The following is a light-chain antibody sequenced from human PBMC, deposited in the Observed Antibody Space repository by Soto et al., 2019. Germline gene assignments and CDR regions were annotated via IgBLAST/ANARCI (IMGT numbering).Light chain of an antibody. CDR3: SSYAKTISVV. Sequence: QSALTQPPSASGSPGQSVTISCTGTSRDVGAYNYVSWYQQRPGKAPKLMIYEVTKRPSGVPDRFSGSKSGNTASLTVSGLQAEDEADYYCSSYAKTISVVFGGGTKLTVL. J-gene: IGLJ2*01. V-gene: IGLV2-8*01. CDR2: EVT. CDR1: SRDVGAYNY.